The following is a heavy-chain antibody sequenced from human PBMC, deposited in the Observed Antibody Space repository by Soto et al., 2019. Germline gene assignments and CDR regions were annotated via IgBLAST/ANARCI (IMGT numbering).Heavy chain of an antibody. Sequence: ASVKVSCRASGYTFTSYYMHWVRQAPGQGLEWMGIINPSGGSTSYAQKFQGRVTMTRDTSTSTVYMELSSLRSEYTAVYYCARAGYYYDSSGYYYFDYWGQGTLVTVSS. CDR2: INPSGGST. J-gene: IGHJ4*02. V-gene: IGHV1-46*01. D-gene: IGHD3-22*01. CDR3: ARAGYYYDSSGYYYFDY. CDR1: GYTFTSYY.